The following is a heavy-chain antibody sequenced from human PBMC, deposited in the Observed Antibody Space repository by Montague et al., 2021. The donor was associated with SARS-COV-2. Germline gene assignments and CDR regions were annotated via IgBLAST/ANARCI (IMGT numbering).Heavy chain of an antibody. CDR1: GGSISSSSYY. Sequence: SETLSLTSTVSGGSISSSSYYWGWIRQPPGKGLEWIGSIYYTGSTYYXPSLKSRVTISIDTSKNHFSLRLTSVTPADTAVYYCAREVVGVKTNWLDTWGQGTLVTVSS. J-gene: IGHJ5*02. D-gene: IGHD3-16*01. CDR2: IYYTGST. V-gene: IGHV4-39*07. CDR3: AREVVGVKTNWLDT.